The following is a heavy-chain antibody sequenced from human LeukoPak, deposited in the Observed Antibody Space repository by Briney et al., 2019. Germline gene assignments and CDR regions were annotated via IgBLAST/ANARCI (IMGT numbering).Heavy chain of an antibody. CDR2: ISYDGSNK. CDR3: AKTMVRGVASAPYWYFDL. J-gene: IGHJ2*01. D-gene: IGHD3-10*01. Sequence: GGSQRLSCAASGFTFSSYGMHWVRQAPGKGLEWVAVISYDGSNKYYVDSVKGRFTISRDNSKNTLYLQMNSLRCEDTAVYYCAKTMVRGVASAPYWYFDLWGRGTLVTVSS. V-gene: IGHV3-30*18. CDR1: GFTFSSYG.